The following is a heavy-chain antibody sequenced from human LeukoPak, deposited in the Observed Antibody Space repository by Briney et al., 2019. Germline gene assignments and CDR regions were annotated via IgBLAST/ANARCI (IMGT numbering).Heavy chain of an antibody. CDR1: GGSISSSSNY. D-gene: IGHD3-10*01. V-gene: IGHV4-39*01. Sequence: SETLSLTCTVSGGSISSSSNYWGWIRQPPGKGLEWIGSIYYSGSTYYNPSLKSRVTISVDTSKNQFSLKLSSVTAADTAVYYCARREVWFGEPVGSFDYWGQGTLVTVSS. CDR3: ARREVWFGEPVGSFDY. CDR2: IYYSGST. J-gene: IGHJ4*02.